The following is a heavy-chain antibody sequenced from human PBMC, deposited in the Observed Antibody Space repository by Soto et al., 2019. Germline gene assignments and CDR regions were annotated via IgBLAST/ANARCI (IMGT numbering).Heavy chain of an antibody. CDR1: GDSVSSNTAA. J-gene: IGHJ4*02. CDR3: VRGEVGPRGFDY. V-gene: IGHV6-1*01. D-gene: IGHD1-26*01. Sequence: QVQLQQSGPGLVKPSQTLSLTCAISGDSVSSNTAAWNWVRQSPSRGLEWLGRTYYRSKFYNDYAVSVRGRITINPDTSTNQFSLQLNSVTPEDTAVYYCVRGEVGPRGFDYWGQGTLVTASS. CDR2: TYYRSKFYN.